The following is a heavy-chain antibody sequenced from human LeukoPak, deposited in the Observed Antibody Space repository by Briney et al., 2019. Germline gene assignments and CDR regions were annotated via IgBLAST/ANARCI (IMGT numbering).Heavy chain of an antibody. CDR1: GYSISSGYY. CDR2: IYHSGST. CDR3: ARQGVAAGNYYYYYMDV. J-gene: IGHJ6*03. V-gene: IGHV4-38-2*02. Sequence: SETLSLTCTVSGYSISSGYYWGWIRQPPGKGLEWIGSIYHSGSTYYNPSLKSRVTISVDTSKNQFSLKLSSVTAADTAVYYCARQGVAAGNYYYYYMDVWGKGTTVTISS. D-gene: IGHD2-15*01.